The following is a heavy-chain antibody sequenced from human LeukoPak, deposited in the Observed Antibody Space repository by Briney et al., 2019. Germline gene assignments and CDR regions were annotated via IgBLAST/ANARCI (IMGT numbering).Heavy chain of an antibody. V-gene: IGHV4-59*01. J-gene: IGHJ4*02. Sequence: ASETLSLTCTVSGGSISSYYWSWIRQPPGKGLEWIGYIYYSGSTNYNPSLKSRVTISVDTSKNQFSLKLSSVTAADTAVYYCARVSQQDSVDYWGQGTLVTVSS. CDR1: GGSISSYY. CDR2: IYYSGST. D-gene: IGHD6-13*01. CDR3: ARVSQQDSVDY.